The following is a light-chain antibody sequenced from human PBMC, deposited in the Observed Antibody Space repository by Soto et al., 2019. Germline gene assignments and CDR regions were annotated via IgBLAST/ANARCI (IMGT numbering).Light chain of an antibody. Sequence: SYELTRPPSVSVAPGQTARITCGGDNIGSKSVHWYQQKPGQAPVLVVYDGGDRPSGIPARFSGSNSGNTATLTISRVEAGDEADYYCQVWDRTSDHSYVFGTGTKLTVL. V-gene: IGLV3-21*02. J-gene: IGLJ1*01. CDR3: QVWDRTSDHSYV. CDR2: DGG. CDR1: NIGSKS.